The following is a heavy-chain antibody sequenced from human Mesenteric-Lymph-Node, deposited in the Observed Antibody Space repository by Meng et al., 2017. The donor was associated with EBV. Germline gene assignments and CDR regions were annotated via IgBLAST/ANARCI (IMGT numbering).Heavy chain of an antibody. CDR2: ISSSSYI. V-gene: IGHV3-21*01. Sequence: EVQLVESGGXLVKPGGSLRLSCGASGFTFSSYSMNWVRQAPGKGLEWVSSISSSSYIYYADSVKGRFTISRDNAKNSLYLQMNSLRAEDTAVYYCARDPTDSSGYYGYWGQGTLVTVSS. D-gene: IGHD3-22*01. CDR3: ARDPTDSSGYYGY. CDR1: GFTFSSYS. J-gene: IGHJ4*02.